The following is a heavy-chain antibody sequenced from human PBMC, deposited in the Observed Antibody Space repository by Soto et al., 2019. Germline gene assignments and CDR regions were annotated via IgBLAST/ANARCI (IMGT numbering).Heavy chain of an antibody. CDR2: IYWDDDK. D-gene: IGHD3-3*01. V-gene: IGHV2-5*02. CDR3: AHRTRRFLEWLTFDY. Sequence: QITLKESGLTLVKPTQTLTLTCTFSGFSLSTSGVGVGWIRQPPGKALEWLALIYWDDDKRYSPSLKCRLTITKDTSKSQVVLTMTNMDPVYTAPYYCAHRTRRFLEWLTFDYWGEGTLVTVSS. CDR1: GFSLSTSGVG. J-gene: IGHJ4*02.